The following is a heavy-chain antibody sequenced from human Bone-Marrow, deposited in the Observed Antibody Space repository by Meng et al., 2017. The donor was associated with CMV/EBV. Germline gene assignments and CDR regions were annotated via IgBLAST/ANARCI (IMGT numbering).Heavy chain of an antibody. CDR2: IIPIFGTA. J-gene: IGHJ5*02. Sequence: YAISWVRQAPGQGLEWMGGIIPIFGTANYAQKFQGRVTITADKSTSTAYMELSSLRSEDTAVYYCARAKKYDFWSGYYMMGFWVDPWGQGTLVTVSS. CDR3: ARAKKYDFWSGYYMMGFWVDP. CDR1: YA. D-gene: IGHD3-3*01. V-gene: IGHV1-69*06.